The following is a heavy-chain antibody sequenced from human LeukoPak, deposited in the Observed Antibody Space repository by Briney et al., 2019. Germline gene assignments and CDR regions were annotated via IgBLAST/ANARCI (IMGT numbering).Heavy chain of an antibody. J-gene: IGHJ4*02. CDR2: IYYSGST. D-gene: IGHD3-22*01. V-gene: IGHV4-59*01. Sequence: KPSETLSLTCTVSSGSISSYYWSWIRQPPGKGLEWIGYIYYSGSTNYNPSLKSRVTISVDTSKNQFSLKLSSVTAADTAVYYCAGASYDSSGVHWGQGTLVTVSS. CDR1: SGSISSYY. CDR3: AGASYDSSGVH.